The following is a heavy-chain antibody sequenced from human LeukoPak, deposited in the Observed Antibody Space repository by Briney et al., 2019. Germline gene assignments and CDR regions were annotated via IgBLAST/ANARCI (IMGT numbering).Heavy chain of an antibody. CDR3: ARRVAQGIAVAGNPFYYYYYMDV. CDR2: IYYSGST. CDR1: GGSISSYY. J-gene: IGHJ6*03. V-gene: IGHV4-59*08. Sequence: PSETLSLTCIVSGGSISSYYWSWIRQPPGKGLEWIGYIYYSGSTNYNPSLKSRVTISVDTSKNQFSLKLSSVTAADTAVYYCARRVAQGIAVAGNPFYYYYYMDVWGKGTTVTVPS. D-gene: IGHD6-19*01.